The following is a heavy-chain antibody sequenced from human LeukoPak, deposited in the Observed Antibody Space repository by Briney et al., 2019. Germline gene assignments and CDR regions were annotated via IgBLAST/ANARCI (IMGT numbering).Heavy chain of an antibody. CDR2: IYSGGST. CDR1: GFTVSSNY. J-gene: IGHJ4*02. Sequence: GGSLRLSCAASGFTVSSNYMSWVRQAPGKGLEWVSVIYSGGSTYYADSVRGRFTISRDNSKNTLYLQMNSLRAEDTAVYYCARIVVATIDYWGQGTLVTVSS. V-gene: IGHV3-66*01. CDR3: ARIVVATIDY. D-gene: IGHD5-12*01.